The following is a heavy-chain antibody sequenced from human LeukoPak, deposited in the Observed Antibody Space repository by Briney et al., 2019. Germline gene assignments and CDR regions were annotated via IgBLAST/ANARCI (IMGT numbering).Heavy chain of an antibody. CDR1: GGSVSDYY. J-gene: IGHJ3*02. Sequence: SETLSLTCTISGGSVSDYYWSWIRQSPGKGLEWIGYIYHTGSTSYSPSLKSRVTISADTSQNQFSLKLSSVTAADTAVYYCARGPVGGTTYNDGDAFDIWGQGTMVTVSS. D-gene: IGHD1-7*01. CDR3: ARGPVGGTTYNDGDAFDI. CDR2: IYHTGST. V-gene: IGHV4-59*02.